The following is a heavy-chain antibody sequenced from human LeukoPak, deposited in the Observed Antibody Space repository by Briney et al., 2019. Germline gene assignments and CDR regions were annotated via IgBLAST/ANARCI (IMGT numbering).Heavy chain of an antibody. D-gene: IGHD6-13*01. CDR3: ARDIPAGSSWTSFDY. J-gene: IGHJ4*02. CDR1: GFTFSSYS. CDR2: ISSSSSTI. V-gene: IGHV3-48*04. Sequence: GGSLRLSCVASGFTFSSYSMNWVRQAPGKGLEWVSYISSSSSTIYYADSVKGRFTISRDNAKNSLYLQMNSLRAEDTAVYYCARDIPAGSSWTSFDYWGQGTLVTVSS.